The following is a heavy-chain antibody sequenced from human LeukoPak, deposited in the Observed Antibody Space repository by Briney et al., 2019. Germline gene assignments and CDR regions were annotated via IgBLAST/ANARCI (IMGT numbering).Heavy chain of an antibody. V-gene: IGHV4-39*07. CDR2: IYYSGST. D-gene: IGHD3-22*01. J-gene: IGHJ4*02. CDR3: ARGRITMIVVVTNQGYYFDY. CDR1: GGSISSSSYY. Sequence: SETLSLTCTVSGGSISSSSYYWGWIRQPPGKGLEWIGSIYYSGSTYYNPSLKSRVTISVDTSKNQFSLKLSSVTAADTAVYYCARGRITMIVVVTNQGYYFDYWGQGTLVTASS.